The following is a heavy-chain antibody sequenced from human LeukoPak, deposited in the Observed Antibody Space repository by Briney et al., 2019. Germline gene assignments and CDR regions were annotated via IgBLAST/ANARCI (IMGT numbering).Heavy chain of an antibody. Sequence: PSETLSLTCTVSGGSINNYYWSWIRQPPGKGLEWIGYIYYRGSTNYNPSLKSRVTFSVDTSKNQFSLKLNSVTAADTAVYYCARGGDYGDLRYFDYWGQGTLVTVSS. CDR1: GGSINNYY. CDR2: IYYRGST. V-gene: IGHV4-59*01. CDR3: ARGGDYGDLRYFDY. J-gene: IGHJ4*02. D-gene: IGHD4-17*01.